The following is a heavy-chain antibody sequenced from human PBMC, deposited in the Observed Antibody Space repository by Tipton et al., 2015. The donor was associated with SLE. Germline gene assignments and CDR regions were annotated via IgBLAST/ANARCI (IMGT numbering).Heavy chain of an antibody. CDR1: GCSISSGSYH. V-gene: IGHV4-61*02. CDR3: ARDHYYYYYMDV. J-gene: IGHJ6*03. CDR2: IYTSGST. Sequence: TLSLTCTVSGCSISSGSYHWSWLRQPAGRGLEWIGRIYTSGSTNYNPSPKSRVTISVDTSKNQFSLKLSSVTAADTAVYYCARDHYYYYYMDVWGKGTTFTVSS.